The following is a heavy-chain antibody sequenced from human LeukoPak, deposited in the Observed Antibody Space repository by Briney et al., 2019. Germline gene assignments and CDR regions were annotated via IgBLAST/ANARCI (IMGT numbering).Heavy chain of an antibody. D-gene: IGHD2-2*01. V-gene: IGHV4-38-2*02. CDR1: GYSISSGYY. CDR2: IYHSGST. CDR3: ARVRGYCSSTICYRYYFDY. Sequence: KSSETLSLTCTVSGYSISSGYYWGWIRQLPGKGLEWIGTIYHSGSTYYNPSLKSRVTISVDTSKNQFSLKLTSVTAADTAVYYCARVRGYCSSTICYRYYFDYWGQGTLVTVSS. J-gene: IGHJ4*02.